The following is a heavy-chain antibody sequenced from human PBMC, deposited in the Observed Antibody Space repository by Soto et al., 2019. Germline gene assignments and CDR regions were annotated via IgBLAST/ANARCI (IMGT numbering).Heavy chain of an antibody. V-gene: IGHV4-30-4*01. CDR3: AESIGARYCDY. CDR2: IYYSGST. Sequence: QVQLQASGPGLVKPSQTLSLTCTVSGGSLSSGDYYWSWIRQPPGKGLEWIGYIYYSGSTYYNPSLKSRVTISSDTSKSHFSPKLSSVTAADTAVYYCAESIGARYCDYWGLGTLVTVSS. J-gene: IGHJ4*02. D-gene: IGHD6-6*01. CDR1: GGSLSSGDYY.